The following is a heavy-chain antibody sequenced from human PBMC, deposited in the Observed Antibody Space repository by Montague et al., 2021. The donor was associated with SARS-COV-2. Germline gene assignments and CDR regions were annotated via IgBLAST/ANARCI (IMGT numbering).Heavy chain of an antibody. Sequence: SETLSLTCTVSGDSISRYYWNWIRQPRGKGLEWIGYIYNSGTTNYNPSVKSRVTISVDTSKNQFSLKLNSVTAADTAVYYCARGGGYCSGGSCYYWFDPWGQGTLVTVSS. J-gene: IGHJ5*02. D-gene: IGHD2-15*01. CDR2: IYNSGTT. V-gene: IGHV4-59*01. CDR1: GDSISRYY. CDR3: ARGGGYCSGGSCYYWFDP.